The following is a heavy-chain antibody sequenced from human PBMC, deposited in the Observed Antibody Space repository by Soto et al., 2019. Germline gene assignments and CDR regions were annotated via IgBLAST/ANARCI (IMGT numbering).Heavy chain of an antibody. J-gene: IGHJ1*01. V-gene: IGHV1-18*01. D-gene: IGHD4-17*01. Sequence: GASVKVSCKASGYTFTSYGISWVRQAPGQGLEWMGWISAYNGNTKYSQKFQGRVTITRDTSVSTAYMELSSLRSEDTAVYYCVYGGFQHWGQGTLVTVSS. CDR1: GYTFTSYG. CDR2: ISAYNGNT. CDR3: VYGGFQH.